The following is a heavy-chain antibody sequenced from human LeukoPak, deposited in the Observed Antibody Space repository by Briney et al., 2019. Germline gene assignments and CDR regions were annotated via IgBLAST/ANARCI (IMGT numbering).Heavy chain of an antibody. Sequence: GGSLRLSCAVSGLTFSSYSMNWVRQAPGEGLEWVAYISSSGGTKYYADSVRGRFTISRDNAKNSLDLQMNSLRVEDTAMYYCTRGFDVFDYWGQGTVVTVSS. V-gene: IGHV3-48*04. CDR2: ISSSGGTK. CDR3: TRGFDVFDY. D-gene: IGHD3-16*01. CDR1: GLTFSSYS. J-gene: IGHJ4*02.